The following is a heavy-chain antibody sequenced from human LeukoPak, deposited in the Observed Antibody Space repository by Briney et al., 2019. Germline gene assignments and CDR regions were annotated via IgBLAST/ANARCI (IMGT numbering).Heavy chain of an antibody. V-gene: IGHV4-61*02. D-gene: IGHD6-19*01. CDR2: IYTSGST. J-gene: IGHJ4*02. Sequence: SETLSLTCTVSGGSISSGSYYWSWIRQPAGKGLEWIGRIYTSGSTNYNPSLKSRVTISVDTSKNQFSLKLSSVTAADTAVYYCARQLDSSGWYGEFDYWGQGTLVTVSS. CDR1: GGSISSGSYY. CDR3: ARQLDSSGWYGEFDY.